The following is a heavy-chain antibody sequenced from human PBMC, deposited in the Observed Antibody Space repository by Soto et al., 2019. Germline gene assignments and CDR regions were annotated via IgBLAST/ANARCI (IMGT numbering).Heavy chain of an antibody. J-gene: IGHJ3*02. CDR1: GFTFSSYS. CDR2: ISSRSSYI. Sequence: EVQLVESGGGLVKPGGSLRLSCAASGFTFSSYSMNWVRQAPGKGLEWVSSISSRSSYIYYADSVKGRFTISRDNAKNSLYLQMNSLRAEDTAVYYCASWSDAFDIWGQGTMVTVSS. D-gene: IGHD2-8*02. V-gene: IGHV3-21*01. CDR3: ASWSDAFDI.